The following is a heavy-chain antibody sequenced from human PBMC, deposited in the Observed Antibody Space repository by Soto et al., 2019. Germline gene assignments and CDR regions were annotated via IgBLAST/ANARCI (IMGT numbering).Heavy chain of an antibody. J-gene: IGHJ4*02. CDR3: ARNGGDYYDNQIDY. Sequence: QVQLQESGPGLVKPSETLSLTCTVSGGSISSYYWSWIRQPPGKGLEWIGYIYYSGSTNYNPSLKSRVTISVDTSKNQFSLKLSSVTAADTAVYYCARNGGDYYDNQIDYWGQGTLVTVSS. D-gene: IGHD3-22*01. V-gene: IGHV4-59*01. CDR1: GGSISSYY. CDR2: IYYSGST.